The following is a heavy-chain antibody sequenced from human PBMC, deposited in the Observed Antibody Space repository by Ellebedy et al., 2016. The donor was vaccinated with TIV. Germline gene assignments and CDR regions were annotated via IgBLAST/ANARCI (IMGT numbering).Heavy chain of an antibody. CDR2: IKSDGSGT. CDR3: ARDRGDYSISGP. D-gene: IGHD4-11*01. J-gene: IGHJ5*02. Sequence: HTGGSLRLXXVASGFTFGRYWMHWVRQAPGNKLVWVSRIKSDGSGTTYADSVKGRFTTSRDNARNTLYPQMNSLRGEDTAVYFCARDRGDYSISGPWGQGTLVTVSS. CDR1: GFTFGRYW. V-gene: IGHV3-74*01.